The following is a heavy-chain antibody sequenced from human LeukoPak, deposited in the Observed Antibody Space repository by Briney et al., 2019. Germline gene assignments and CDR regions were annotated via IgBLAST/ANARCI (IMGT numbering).Heavy chain of an antibody. D-gene: IGHD6-6*01. Sequence: ASVNVSCKASGYTFTNYGINWVRQAPGQGLEWMGWISAYNGNTNSAQKFQGRVTMTRDTSISTAYMELSRLRSDDTAVYYCARDRPLGPCSSRNDYWGQGTLVTVSS. CDR1: GYTFTNYG. CDR3: ARDRPLGPCSSRNDY. CDR2: ISAYNGNT. J-gene: IGHJ4*02. V-gene: IGHV1-18*01.